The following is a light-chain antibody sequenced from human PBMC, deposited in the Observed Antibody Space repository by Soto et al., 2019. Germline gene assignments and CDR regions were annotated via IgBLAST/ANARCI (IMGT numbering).Light chain of an antibody. Sequence: IQMSQSPSTLSASVGDRVTITCRASQSISSWLAWYQQKPGKVPKLLIYDASSFESGVPSRFSGSGSGTEFTLTISSLQPDDFATYYCQQYNSFWTFGQGTKVDI. J-gene: IGKJ1*01. CDR3: QQYNSFWT. CDR2: DAS. V-gene: IGKV1-5*01. CDR1: QSISSW.